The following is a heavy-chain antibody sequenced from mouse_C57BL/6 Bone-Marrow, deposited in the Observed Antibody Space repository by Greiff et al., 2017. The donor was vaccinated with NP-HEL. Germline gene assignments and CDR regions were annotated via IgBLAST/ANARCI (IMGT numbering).Heavy chain of an antibody. J-gene: IGHJ2*01. CDR1: GYTFTSYW. D-gene: IGHD1-1*01. V-gene: IGHV1-64*01. Sequence: QVHVKQPGAELVKPGASVKLSCKASGYTFTSYWMHWVKQRPGQGLEWIGMIHPNSGSTNYNEKFKSKATLTVDKSSSTAYMQLSSLTSEDSAVYYCARETITTVVFPFDYWGQGTTLTVSS. CDR2: IHPNSGST. CDR3: ARETITTVVFPFDY.